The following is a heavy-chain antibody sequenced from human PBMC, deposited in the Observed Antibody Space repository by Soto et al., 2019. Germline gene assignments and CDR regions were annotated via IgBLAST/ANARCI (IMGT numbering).Heavy chain of an antibody. CDR1: CGNSVNING. D-gene: IGHD3-16*02. J-gene: IGHJ6*02. CDR3: PRVSRATYYYYGMDV. CDR2: IYHSGST. V-gene: IGHV4-4*02. Sequence: TVSRTCSVWCGNSVNINGRSLVRKHTGKGLEWIGEIYHSGSTNYNPSLKSRVTISVDKSKNQFSLKLSSVTAADTAVYYCPRVSRATYYYYGMDVWGQGTTVSVSS.